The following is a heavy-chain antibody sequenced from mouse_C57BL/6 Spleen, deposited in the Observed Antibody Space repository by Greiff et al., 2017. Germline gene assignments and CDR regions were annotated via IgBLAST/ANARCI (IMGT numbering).Heavy chain of an antibody. Sequence: QVQLQQSGAELVRPGTSVKVSCKASGYAFTNYLIEWVKQRPGQGLEWIGVINPGSGGTNYNEKFKGKATLTADKSSSTAYMQLSSLTSEDSAVYFCARRYRDYFDYWGQGTTLTVSS. D-gene: IGHD1-1*01. CDR1: GYAFTNYL. J-gene: IGHJ2*01. V-gene: IGHV1-54*01. CDR3: ARRYRDYFDY. CDR2: INPGSGGT.